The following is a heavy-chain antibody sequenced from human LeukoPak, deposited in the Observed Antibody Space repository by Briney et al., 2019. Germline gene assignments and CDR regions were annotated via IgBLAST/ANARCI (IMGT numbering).Heavy chain of an antibody. CDR3: ARGSYSGSYYRYS. V-gene: IGHV3-74*01. Sequence: GGSLRLSCAASGFTFTDNWMHWVRQVPGKGLVWLSRISKEGDNAVYADFAKGRFTMSRDNAKKTVYLQLTTLRPDDTALYYCARGSYSGSYYRYSWAKGTVVSVSS. J-gene: IGHJ4*02. D-gene: IGHD3-22*01. CDR1: GFTFTDNW. CDR2: ISKEGDNA.